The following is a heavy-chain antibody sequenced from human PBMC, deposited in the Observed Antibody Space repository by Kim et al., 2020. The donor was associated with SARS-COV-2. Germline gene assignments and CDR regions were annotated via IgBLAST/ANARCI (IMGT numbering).Heavy chain of an antibody. J-gene: IGHJ6*03. D-gene: IGHD3-3*01. V-gene: IGHV3-33*01. CDR2: IWYDGSNK. CDR1: GFTFSNYG. CDR3: ARRLGGVVIGYYLDV. Sequence: GGSLRLSCAASGFTFSNYGMHWVRQAPGKGLEWVAVIWYDGSNKYYGDSVKGRFTISRANPKNTLYLQMNNLRAEDTAVYYCARRLGGVVIGYYLDVWG.